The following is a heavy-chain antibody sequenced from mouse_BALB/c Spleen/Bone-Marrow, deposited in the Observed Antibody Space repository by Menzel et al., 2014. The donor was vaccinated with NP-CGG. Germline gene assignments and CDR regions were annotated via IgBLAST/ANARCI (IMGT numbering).Heavy chain of an antibody. CDR1: GFNIEDTY. CDR2: IDPAIGNS. V-gene: IGHV14-3*02. J-gene: IGHJ4*01. CDR3: PRRYSNMAMDY. Sequence: EVQLQQSGAELVRPGASVKLSCTASGFNIEDTYIHWVKQRPEQGLEWIGRIDPAIGNSKYGPKFQGKATFTSDTSSNTAYLQLSSLTSEDTAVYYCPRRYSNMAMDYWGQRTSVTASS.